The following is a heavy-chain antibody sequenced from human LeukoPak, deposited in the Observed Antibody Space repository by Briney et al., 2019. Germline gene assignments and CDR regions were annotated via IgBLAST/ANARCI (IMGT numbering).Heavy chain of an antibody. V-gene: IGHV3-30*03. CDR2: ISYDGRDK. CDR3: ARAHYGDYALGAFDI. Sequence: PGRSLRLSCAASGFTFSSYGMHWVRQAPGKGLEWVALISYDGRDKYYADSVKGRFTIFRDNSKNTLYVQMNSLRAEDTAVYYCARAHYGDYALGAFDIWGQGTMVTVSS. CDR1: GFTFSSYG. D-gene: IGHD4-17*01. J-gene: IGHJ3*02.